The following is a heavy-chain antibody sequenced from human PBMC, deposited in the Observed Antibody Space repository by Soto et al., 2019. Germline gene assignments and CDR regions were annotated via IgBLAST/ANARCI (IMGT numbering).Heavy chain of an antibody. D-gene: IGHD3-10*01. Sequence: GGSLRLSCAASGFTFSSYSMYWVRQAPGKGLEWVSYISSSSSTIYYADSVKGRFTISRDNAKNSLYLQMNSLRAEDTAVYYCARDHEAAGYYGSGSYYNVHYYYGMDVWGQGTTVTVSS. CDR1: GFTFSSYS. V-gene: IGHV3-48*01. CDR2: ISSSSSTI. CDR3: ARDHEAAGYYGSGSYYNVHYYYGMDV. J-gene: IGHJ6*02.